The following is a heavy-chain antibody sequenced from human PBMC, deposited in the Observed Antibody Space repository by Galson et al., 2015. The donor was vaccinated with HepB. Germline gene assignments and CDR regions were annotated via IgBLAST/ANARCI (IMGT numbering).Heavy chain of an antibody. CDR2: ISSSGSTI. CDR3: ARDFYVILSGDYSGVSDYYYYMDV. V-gene: IGHV3-11*01. Sequence: SLRLSCAASGFTFSDYYMSWIRQAPGKGLEWVSYISSSGSTIYYANSVKGRFTISRDNAKNSLYLQMNSLRAEDTAVYYCARDFYVILSGDYSGVSDYYYYMDVWGKGTAVTVSS. D-gene: IGHD3-9*01. CDR1: GFTFSDYY. J-gene: IGHJ6*03.